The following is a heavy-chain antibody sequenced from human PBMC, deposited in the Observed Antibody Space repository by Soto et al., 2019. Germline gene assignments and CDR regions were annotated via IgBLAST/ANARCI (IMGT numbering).Heavy chain of an antibody. Sequence: GGSLRLSCSASGFTFSSYAMHWVRQAPGKGLEYVSAISSNGGSTYYADSVKGRFTISRDNSKNTLYLQMSSLRAEDTAVYYCVKPHYYDSSGYYYWYFDLWGRGTLVTVSS. D-gene: IGHD3-22*01. CDR3: VKPHYYDSSGYYYWYFDL. V-gene: IGHV3-64D*09. CDR1: GFTFSSYA. CDR2: ISSNGGST. J-gene: IGHJ2*01.